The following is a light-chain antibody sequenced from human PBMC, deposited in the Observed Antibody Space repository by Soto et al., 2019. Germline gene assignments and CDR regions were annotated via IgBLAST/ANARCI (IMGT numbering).Light chain of an antibody. V-gene: IGKV3-20*01. CDR1: QSVSSF. CDR3: QQYDRSPPA. Sequence: EIVLTQSPDTLSLSPGERATLSCRASQSVSSFLAWYQQKPGQAPRLLLYDASSRATGIPDRFSGSGSGTDFTLTISRLEPEDFAVYYCQQYDRSPPAFGQGTKVEIK. CDR2: DAS. J-gene: IGKJ1*01.